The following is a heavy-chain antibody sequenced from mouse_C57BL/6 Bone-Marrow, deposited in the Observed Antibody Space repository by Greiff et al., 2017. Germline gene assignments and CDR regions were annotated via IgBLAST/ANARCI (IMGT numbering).Heavy chain of an antibody. J-gene: IGHJ2*01. CDR1: GFTFSDYG. CDR2: ISSGSSTI. Sequence: EVKLVESGGGLVKPGGSLKLSCAASGFTFSDYGMHWVRQAPEKGLEWVAYISSGSSTIYYADTVKGRFTISRDNAKNTLFLQMTSLRSEETAMYYCARPHYGSSYYFDYWGQGTTLTVSS. V-gene: IGHV5-17*01. D-gene: IGHD1-1*01. CDR3: ARPHYGSSYYFDY.